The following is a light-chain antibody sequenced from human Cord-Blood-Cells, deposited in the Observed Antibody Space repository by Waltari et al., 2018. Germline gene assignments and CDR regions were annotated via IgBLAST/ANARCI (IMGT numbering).Light chain of an antibody. V-gene: IGLV2-23*01. CDR3: CSYAGSSTYV. Sequence: QSALTQPASVSGSPGQSITISCTGTSSDVGSYNLVSWYQQHPGKATKLMIYEGSKRPSGVSNRFSVSKSDNTASLTISGLQAEDGADYYCCSYAGSSTYVFGTGTKVTVL. CDR2: EGS. J-gene: IGLJ1*01. CDR1: SSDVGSYNL.